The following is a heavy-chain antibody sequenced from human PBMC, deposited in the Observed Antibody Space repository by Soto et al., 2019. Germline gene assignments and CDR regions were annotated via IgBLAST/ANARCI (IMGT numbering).Heavy chain of an antibody. CDR1: GYTFTSYD. CDR2: MNPNSGNT. CDR3: ARVVFGVAPPLDS. Sequence: QVPLVQSGAEVKKPGASVKVSCKASGYTFTSYDVNWVRQATGQGLEWMGWMNPNSGNTVYAQKFQGRVTMTRNTPLRTAYMELSSLTSEDTAVYYCARVVFGVAPPLDSWGQGTLVTVSS. V-gene: IGHV1-8*01. D-gene: IGHD3-10*01. J-gene: IGHJ4*02.